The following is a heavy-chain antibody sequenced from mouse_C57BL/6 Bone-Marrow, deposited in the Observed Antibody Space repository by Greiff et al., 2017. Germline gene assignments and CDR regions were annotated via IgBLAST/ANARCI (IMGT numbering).Heavy chain of an antibody. CDR2: IDPNSGGT. CDR3: ARCGYYGHAWLAY. V-gene: IGHV1-72*01. D-gene: IGHD1-1*02. CDR1: GYTFTSYW. J-gene: IGHJ3*01. Sequence: VQLVESGAELVKPGASVKLSCKASGYTFTSYWMPWVKQRPGRGLEWIGRIDPNSGGTKYNEKFKSKATLTVDKPSSAAYMQLSSLTSEDSAVYYCARCGYYGHAWLAYWGQGTLVTVSA.